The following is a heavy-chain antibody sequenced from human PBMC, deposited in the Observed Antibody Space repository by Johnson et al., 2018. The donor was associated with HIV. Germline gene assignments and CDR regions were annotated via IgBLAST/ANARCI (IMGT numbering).Heavy chain of an antibody. CDR2: IWFDGSKK. CDR1: GFTFDDYG. Sequence: QVQLVESGGGVVRPGGSLRLSCAASGFTFDDYGMSWVRQAPGKGLEWVAVIWFDGSKKYYTESVKGRFTISRDNSKNTRDLQMDNLRPDDTAVYFCERDQGIAARPGWFDVWGKGTLVTVSS. J-gene: IGHJ3*01. D-gene: IGHD6-6*01. CDR3: ERDQGIAARPGWFDV. V-gene: IGHV3-33*08.